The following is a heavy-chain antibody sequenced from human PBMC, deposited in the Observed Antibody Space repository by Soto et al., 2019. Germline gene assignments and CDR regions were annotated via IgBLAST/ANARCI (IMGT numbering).Heavy chain of an antibody. V-gene: IGHV4-34*01. CDR2: INHSGIN. CDR1: GGSFSDYY. D-gene: IGHD3-22*01. CDR3: ARFPFDSNDWTNPRYFDI. J-gene: IGHJ4*02. Sequence: QVQIQQWGAGLLKPAETLSLTCAVYGGSFSDYYWSWIRQPPGKGLEWIGEINHSGINNYSPSLKSLVTTSVDTSKNHFSLKLTSVTAADTALYYCARFPFDSNDWTNPRYFDIWGQGTLVTVSS.